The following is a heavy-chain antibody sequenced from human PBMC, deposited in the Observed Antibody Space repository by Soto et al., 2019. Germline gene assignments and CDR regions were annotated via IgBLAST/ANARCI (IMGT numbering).Heavy chain of an antibody. J-gene: IGHJ6*02. CDR3: ARDRCDFWSGSDHYGLDV. CDR1: GFTFSDYY. Sequence: QVQLVESGGGLVKPGGSLRLSCAASGFTFSDYYMTWIRQAPGKGLEWVSYISSSGGLIYYADSVKGRFTISRDNARKSLYLQMRSLRAEDSAVYYCARDRCDFWSGSDHYGLDVWGQGTTVTVSS. CDR2: ISSSGGLI. D-gene: IGHD3-3*01. V-gene: IGHV3-11*01.